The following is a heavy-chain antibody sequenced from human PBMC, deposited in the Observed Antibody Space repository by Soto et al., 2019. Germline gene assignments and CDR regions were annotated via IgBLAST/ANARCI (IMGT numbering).Heavy chain of an antibody. V-gene: IGHV3-30*18. D-gene: IGHD6-19*01. Sequence: GGSLRLSCAASGFTFSSYGMHWVRQAPGKGLEWVAVISYDGSNKYYADSVKGRFTISRDNSKNTLYLQMNSLRAEDTAVYYCAKEEGSGWYPYYYGMDVWGQGTTVTVSS. CDR3: AKEEGSGWYPYYYGMDV. CDR2: ISYDGSNK. J-gene: IGHJ6*02. CDR1: GFTFSSYG.